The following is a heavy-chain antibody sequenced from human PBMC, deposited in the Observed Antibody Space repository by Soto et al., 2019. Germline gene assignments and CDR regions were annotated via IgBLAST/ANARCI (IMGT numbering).Heavy chain of an antibody. CDR2: ITTTSSTM. Sequence: PGGSLRLSCTPSGFIFSDYSMNWVRQAPGKGLEWISYITTTSSTMYYADSVKGRFTISRDNAKNSLYLQMNSLRDEDTAAYYCARDSSGRQYYGMDVWGQGTTVTVS. CDR1: GFIFSDYS. CDR3: ARDSSGRQYYGMDV. D-gene: IGHD3-22*01. V-gene: IGHV3-48*02. J-gene: IGHJ6*02.